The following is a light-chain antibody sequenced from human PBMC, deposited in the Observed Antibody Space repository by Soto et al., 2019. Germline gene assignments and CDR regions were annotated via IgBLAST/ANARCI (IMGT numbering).Light chain of an antibody. J-gene: IGKJ4*01. CDR1: HDICTS. Sequence: LQMTQSPPALPTPIGDIITITCRASHDICTSLAGYQQRPGKGPRLLMPDASTLYSGVPARFGGSGSGTYFTLFIDSLRTEDIATYDCQNSNSAPLTFGGGTKVDVK. V-gene: IGKV1-27*01. CDR2: DAS. CDR3: QNSNSAPLT.